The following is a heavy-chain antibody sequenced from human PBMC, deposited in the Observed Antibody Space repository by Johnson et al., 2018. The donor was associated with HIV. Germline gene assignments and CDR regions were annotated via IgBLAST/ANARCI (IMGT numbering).Heavy chain of an antibody. CDR1: GFTFSAYA. J-gene: IGHJ3*02. Sequence: VQLVESGGGLVQPGGSLRLSCSASGFTFSAYAMTWVRQAPWKGLEWVSVIYSGGSTYYADSVKGRFTISRDNSKNTRYLQMNSLRAEDTAVYYCAREEVVVPGHDAFDIWGQGTMVTVSS. CDR3: AREEVVVPGHDAFDI. V-gene: IGHV3-66*01. D-gene: IGHD3-22*01. CDR2: IYSGGST.